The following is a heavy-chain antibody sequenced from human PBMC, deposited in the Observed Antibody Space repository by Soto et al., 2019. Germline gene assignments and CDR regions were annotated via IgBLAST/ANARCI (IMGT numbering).Heavy chain of an antibody. J-gene: IGHJ3*02. CDR2: VRSKANNYAT. Sequence: GGSLRLSCAASGFTFSGSTVHWVRQASGKGLEWVGRVRSKANNYATTYSASVEGRFTISRDDSRNTAFLQMNSLKTEDTAVYYCTVTYWSDAFDIWGQGTMVTVSS. CDR1: GFTFSGST. D-gene: IGHD2-8*02. V-gene: IGHV3-73*01. CDR3: TVTYWSDAFDI.